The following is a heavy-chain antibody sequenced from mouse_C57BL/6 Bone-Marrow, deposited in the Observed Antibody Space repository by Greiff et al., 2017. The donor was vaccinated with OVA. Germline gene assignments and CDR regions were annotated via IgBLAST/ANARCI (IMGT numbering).Heavy chain of an antibody. CDR2: IGPGSGST. D-gene: IGHD1-1*01. CDR3: ARSIFPYYYGSPWFAY. V-gene: IGHV1-77*01. J-gene: IGHJ3*01. Sequence: QVQLKESGAELVKPGASVKISCKASGYTFTDYYINWVKQRPGQGLEWIGKIGPGSGSTYYNEKFKGKATLTADKSSSTAYMQLSSLTYEDSAVYFCARSIFPYYYGSPWFAYWGQGTLVTVSA. CDR1: GYTFTDYY.